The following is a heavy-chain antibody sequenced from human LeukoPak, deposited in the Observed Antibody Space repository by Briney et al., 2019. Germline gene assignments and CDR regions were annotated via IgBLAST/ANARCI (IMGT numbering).Heavy chain of an antibody. Sequence: SETLSLTCTVSGGSISSYYWSWIRQPPGKGLEWIGYIYYSGSTNYSPSLKSRVTISVDTSKNQFSLKLSSVTAADTAVYYCARVGSYYDILTGYYTQYYFDYWGQGTLVTVSS. CDR1: GGSISSYY. V-gene: IGHV4-59*01. J-gene: IGHJ4*02. CDR3: ARVGSYYDILTGYYTQYYFDY. D-gene: IGHD3-9*01. CDR2: IYYSGST.